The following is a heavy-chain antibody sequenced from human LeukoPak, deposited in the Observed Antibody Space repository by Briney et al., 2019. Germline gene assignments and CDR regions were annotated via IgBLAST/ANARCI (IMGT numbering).Heavy chain of an antibody. CDR3: ARDGVSGYDPAYYYYYYMDV. Sequence: VASVKVSCKASGGTFSSYAISWVRQAPGQGLEWMGGIIPIFGTANYAQKLQGRVTITADKSTSTAYMELSSLRSEDTAVYYCARDGVSGYDPAYYYYYYMDVWGKGTTVTVSS. V-gene: IGHV1-69*06. CDR2: IIPIFGTA. CDR1: GGTFSSYA. J-gene: IGHJ6*03. D-gene: IGHD5-12*01.